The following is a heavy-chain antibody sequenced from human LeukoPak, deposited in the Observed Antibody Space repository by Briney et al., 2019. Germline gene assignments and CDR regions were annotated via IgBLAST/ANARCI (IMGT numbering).Heavy chain of an antibody. CDR1: GGSISSYY. J-gene: IGHJ4*02. D-gene: IGHD6-6*01. CDR3: ARGSPYSSSFCFDY. CDR2: IYYSGST. V-gene: IGHV4-59*01. Sequence: PSETLSLTCTVSGGSISSYYWSWIRQPPGKGLEWIGYIYYSGSTNYNPSLKSRVTISVDTSKNQFFLKLSSVTAAGTAVYYYARGSPYSSSFCFDYWGQGTLVTVSS.